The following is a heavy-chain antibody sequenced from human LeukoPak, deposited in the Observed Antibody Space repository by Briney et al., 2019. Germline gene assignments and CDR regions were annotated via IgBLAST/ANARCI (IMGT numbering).Heavy chain of an antibody. CDR2: ICAYNGNT. CDR1: GYTFTSYG. Sequence: ASVKASCKASGYTFTSYGISWVRQAPGQGLEWMGWICAYNGNTNYAQKLQGRVTMTTDTSTSTAYMELRSLRSDDTAVYYCARDLGYCSSTSCWGEYFQHWGQGTLVTVSS. V-gene: IGHV1-18*01. J-gene: IGHJ1*01. D-gene: IGHD2-2*01. CDR3: ARDLGYCSSTSCWGEYFQH.